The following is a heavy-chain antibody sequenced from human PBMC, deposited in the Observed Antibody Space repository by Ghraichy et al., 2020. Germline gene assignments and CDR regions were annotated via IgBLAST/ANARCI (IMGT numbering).Heavy chain of an antibody. D-gene: IGHD3-22*01. J-gene: IGHJ6*02. CDR1: GITFSYFG. CDR2: IRDDGSNE. CDR3: ARELLYDGIDYYYGFDV. Sequence: GESQNISCAASGITFSYFGMRWVRQAPGKGLEWVALIRDDGSNEYYGDSVKGRFTISRDNSKETLFLQMNSLTAEDTAVYYCARELLYDGIDYYYGFDVWGQGTTVTVSS. V-gene: IGHV3-33*08.